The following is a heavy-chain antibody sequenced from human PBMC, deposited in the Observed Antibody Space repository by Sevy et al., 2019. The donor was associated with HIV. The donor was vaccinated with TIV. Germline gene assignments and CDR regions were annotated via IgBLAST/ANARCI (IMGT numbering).Heavy chain of an antibody. V-gene: IGHV3-7*01. CDR2: INQEGSEK. D-gene: IGHD3-16*02. J-gene: IGHJ6*02. Sequence: GGCLRLSCVASGFNFRSYWMTWVRQAPGKGLEWMANINQEGSEKYYVDSVKGRFTISRDNAKNSLYLQINSLRVEDTAVYYWSTAGSYRDTYFYDYGMDVWGQGTTVTVSS. CDR3: STAGSYRDTYFYDYGMDV. CDR1: GFNFRSYW.